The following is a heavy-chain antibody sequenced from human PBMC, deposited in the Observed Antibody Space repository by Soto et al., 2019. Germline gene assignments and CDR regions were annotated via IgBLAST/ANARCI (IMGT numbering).Heavy chain of an antibody. CDR1: GFTFSLSA. J-gene: IGHJ4*02. V-gene: IGHV3-23*01. D-gene: IGHD3-9*01. Sequence: EVQLLESGGGFVQPGASLRLSCAASGFTFSLSAMSWVRQAPGRGLDWVSSLSGGGSTTDYADSVKGRFTISRDNLKNTVHLQMNSLRAEDTAVYYCAKGPEYDILTGCDYWGQGALVTVSS. CDR3: AKGPEYDILTGCDY. CDR2: LSGGGSTT.